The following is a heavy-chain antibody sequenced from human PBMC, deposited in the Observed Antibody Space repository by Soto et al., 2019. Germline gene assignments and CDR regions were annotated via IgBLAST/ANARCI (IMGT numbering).Heavy chain of an antibody. CDR1: GFTFSNSA. V-gene: IGHV3-64*04. CDR3: ARHPERIAEIGWFDP. CDR2: ITRDGDST. Sequence: GGSLTLSCAASGFTFSNSAMHWVRQPPGEGLEYISSITRDGDSTQYADSVKGRFTISRDNAKNSLYLQMNSLRAEDTAVYYCARHPERIAEIGWFDPWGQGTLVTRLL. J-gene: IGHJ5*02. D-gene: IGHD6-13*01.